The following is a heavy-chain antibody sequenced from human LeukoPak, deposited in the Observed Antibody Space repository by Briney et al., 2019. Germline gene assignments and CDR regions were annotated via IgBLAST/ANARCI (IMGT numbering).Heavy chain of an antibody. CDR1: GFAVSSNY. CDR2: LYSDGST. V-gene: IGHV3-53*01. Sequence: PGGSLRLSCAASGFAVSSNYMNWVRQAPGKGLEWVSILYSDGSTYYADSVKGRFTISRDKSKNTVYLQMNSLRAEDTAVYYCARDYYYGRAFDVWGQGTMVSVSS. J-gene: IGHJ3*01. D-gene: IGHD3-10*01. CDR3: ARDYYYGRAFDV.